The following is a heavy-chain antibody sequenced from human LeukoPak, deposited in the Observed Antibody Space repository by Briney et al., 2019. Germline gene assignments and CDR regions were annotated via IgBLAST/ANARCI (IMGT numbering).Heavy chain of an antibody. CDR1: GFTFSNYW. J-gene: IGHJ4*02. CDR2: IKQDGSER. CDR3: ARDLLAATVSYFDS. D-gene: IGHD6-13*01. V-gene: IGHV3-7*01. Sequence: GGSLRLSCAASGFTFSNYWMNWVRQAPGKGLEWVANIKQDGSERYYVDSVKGRFTISRDNAKNSLFLQMNSLRAEDTAVYYCARDLLAATVSYFDSWGQGTLVTVSS.